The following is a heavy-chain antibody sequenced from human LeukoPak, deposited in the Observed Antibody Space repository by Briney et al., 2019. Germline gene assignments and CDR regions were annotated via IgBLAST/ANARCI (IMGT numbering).Heavy chain of an antibody. V-gene: IGHV3-33*01. J-gene: IGHJ4*02. CDR2: IWYDGSNK. CDR3: ARGRSSGWPYYFDY. CDR1: GFTFSNSG. Sequence: GRSLRLSCAASGFTFSNSGMHWVRQAPGKGLQWVALIWYDGSNKYYADSVKGRFTISRDNSRNTLYLQMNSLRAEDTAVYYCARGRSSGWPYYFDYWGQGTLVTVSS. D-gene: IGHD6-19*01.